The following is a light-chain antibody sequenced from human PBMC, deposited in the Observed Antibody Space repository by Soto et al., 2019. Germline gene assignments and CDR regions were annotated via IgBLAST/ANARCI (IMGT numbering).Light chain of an antibody. J-gene: IGKJ3*01. CDR1: QSLLNSNGNNY. CDR3: MQAQQTPFT. V-gene: IGKV2-28*01. Sequence: DIVMTQSPLSLPVTPGEPASISCRSSQSLLNSNGNNYLDWYLQKPGQSPRVLIYLGSNRASGVPDRFSGSGSGTDCTLKISRVEAEDVGVYYCMQAQQTPFTFGPGTKVDIK. CDR2: LGS.